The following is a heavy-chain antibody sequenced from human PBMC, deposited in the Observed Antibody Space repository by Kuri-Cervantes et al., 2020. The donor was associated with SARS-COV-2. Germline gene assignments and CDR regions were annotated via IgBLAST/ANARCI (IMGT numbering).Heavy chain of an antibody. CDR1: GFTFSGSA. D-gene: IGHD4-17*01. Sequence: GGSLRLSCAASGFTFSGSAMHWVRQASGKGREWVGRIRSKANSYATAYAASVKVRFTISRDDSKNTAYLQMNSLKTEDTAVYYCTRLVDYGDYLGYWGQGTLVTVSS. CDR3: TRLVDYGDYLGY. CDR2: IRSKANSYAT. J-gene: IGHJ4*02. V-gene: IGHV3-73*01.